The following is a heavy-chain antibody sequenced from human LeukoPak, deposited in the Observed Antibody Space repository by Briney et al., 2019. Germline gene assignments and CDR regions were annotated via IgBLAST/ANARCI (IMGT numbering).Heavy chain of an antibody. CDR2: IKQDGAEK. Sequence: GGSLRLSCAASGFRFGDYWMTWARHIPGKGLEWAANIKQDGAEKHYAESVEGRFIISRDNAKNSLYLEMDSLKVEDTAVYYCARVGAWDLQRVFEYWGQGTLVTVSS. D-gene: IGHD1-26*01. CDR1: GFRFGDYW. V-gene: IGHV3-7*01. CDR3: ARVGAWDLQRVFEY. J-gene: IGHJ4*02.